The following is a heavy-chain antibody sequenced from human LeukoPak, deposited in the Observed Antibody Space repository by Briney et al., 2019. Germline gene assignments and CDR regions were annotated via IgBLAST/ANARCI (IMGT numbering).Heavy chain of an antibody. Sequence: SGGSLRLSCAASGFTFSSYAMHCVREAPGKGLEWVAVISYDGSNKYYADSVKGRFTISRDNSKNTLYLQMNSLRAEDTAVYYCARDQDYDSSGYYYWGQGTLVTVSS. D-gene: IGHD3-22*01. CDR2: ISYDGSNK. CDR3: ARDQDYDSSGYYY. J-gene: IGHJ4*02. CDR1: GFTFSSYA. V-gene: IGHV3-30-3*01.